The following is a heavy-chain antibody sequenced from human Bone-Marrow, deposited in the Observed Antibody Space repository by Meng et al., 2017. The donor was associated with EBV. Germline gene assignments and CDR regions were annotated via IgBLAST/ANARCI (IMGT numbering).Heavy chain of an antibody. CDR2: ISGSGGST. CDR3: AKCTVGWPLSYFDY. D-gene: IGHD4-17*01. Sequence: EVQLLVFGGGLVQPGGSLRRSCAASGFTFSSYAMSWVRQAPGKGLEWVSAISGSGGSTYYADSVKGRFTISRDNSKNTLYLQMNSLRAEDTAVYYCAKCTVGWPLSYFDYWGQGPLVTVSS. V-gene: IGHV3-23*01. J-gene: IGHJ4*02. CDR1: GFTFSSYA.